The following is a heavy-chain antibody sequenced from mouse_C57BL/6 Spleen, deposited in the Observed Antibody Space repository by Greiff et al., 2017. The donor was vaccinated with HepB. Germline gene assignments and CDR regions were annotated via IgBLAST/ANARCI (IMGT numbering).Heavy chain of an antibody. J-gene: IGHJ3*01. CDR3: ARLQYCCRGAY. CDR1: GYTFTDYN. D-gene: IGHD3-3*01. Sequence: VQLQQSGPELVKPGASVKIPCKASGYTFTDYNMDWVKQSPGKSLEWIGDINPNNGGTIYNQKFKGKATLTVDKSASTAYMELRSLTSEDTAVYYCARLQYCCRGAYWGQGTLVTVSA. V-gene: IGHV1-18*01. CDR2: INPNNGGT.